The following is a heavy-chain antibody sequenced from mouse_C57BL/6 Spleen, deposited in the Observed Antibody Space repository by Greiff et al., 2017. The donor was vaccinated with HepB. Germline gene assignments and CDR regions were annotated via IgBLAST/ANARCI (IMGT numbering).Heavy chain of an antibody. Sequence: EVRLVESGGGLVKPGGSLKLSCAASGFTFSDYGMHWVRQAPEKGLEWVAYISSGSSTIYYADTVKGRFTISRDNAKNTLFLQMTSLRSEDTAMYYCARPARYYAMDYWGQGTSVTVSS. CDR2: ISSGSSTI. CDR1: GFTFSDYG. V-gene: IGHV5-17*01. J-gene: IGHJ4*01. CDR3: ARPARYYAMDY.